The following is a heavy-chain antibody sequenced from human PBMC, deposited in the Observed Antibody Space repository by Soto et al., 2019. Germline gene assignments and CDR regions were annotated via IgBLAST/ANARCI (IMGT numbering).Heavy chain of an antibody. CDR2: ISYSGRT. V-gene: IGHV4-59*01. J-gene: IGHJ4*02. CDR1: RDCSSSYP. D-gene: IGHD3-22*01. Sequence: SQPLSHPGTVVRDCSSSYPWRRIRKPPVKCWGWIGYISYSGRTNYNPSLKTRVTIAVDTSKNQFSLKLSSVTAADTAVYYCAREGGGREEYDGSGYYSFDYWGQGTLVTVSS. CDR3: AREGGGREEYDGSGYYSFDY.